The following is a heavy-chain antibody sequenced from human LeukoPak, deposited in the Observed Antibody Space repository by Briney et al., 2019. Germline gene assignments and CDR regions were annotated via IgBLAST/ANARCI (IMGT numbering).Heavy chain of an antibody. Sequence: ASVKVSCKASGGTFSSYTISWVRQAPGQGLEWMGRIIPILGIANYAQKFQGRVTITADKSTSTAYMELSSLRSEDTAVYYCARGYCSSTSCYRDAFDIWGQGTMVNVSS. CDR1: GGTFSSYT. CDR3: ARGYCSSTSCYRDAFDI. J-gene: IGHJ3*02. V-gene: IGHV1-69*02. CDR2: IIPILGIA. D-gene: IGHD2-2*01.